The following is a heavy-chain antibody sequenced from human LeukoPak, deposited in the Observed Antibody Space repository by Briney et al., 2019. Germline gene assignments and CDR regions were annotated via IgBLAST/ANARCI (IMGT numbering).Heavy chain of an antibody. CDR1: GYTFTGYY. CDR2: INPNSGGT. V-gene: IGHV1-2*02. Sequence: ASVKVSCKASGYTFTGYYMHWVRQAPGQGLEWMGWINPNSGGTNYAQKFQGRVTMTRDMSTSTVYMELSSLRSEDTAVYYCAREHSSSDLSAFDIWGQGTMVTVSS. J-gene: IGHJ3*02. D-gene: IGHD6-13*01. CDR3: AREHSSSDLSAFDI.